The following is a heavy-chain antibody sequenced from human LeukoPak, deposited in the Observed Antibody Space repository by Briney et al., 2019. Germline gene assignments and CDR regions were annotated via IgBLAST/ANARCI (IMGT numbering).Heavy chain of an antibody. V-gene: IGHV4-34*01. Sequence: SETLSLTCAVYGGSFSGYYWSWIRQPPGKGLEWIGEINHSGSTNYNPSLKSRVTISIHWSKTQFSLRLSSVTAADTAVYYCARTPFGRHFDYWGQGTLVTVSS. CDR3: ARTPFGRHFDY. D-gene: IGHD3/OR15-3a*01. CDR2: INHSGST. J-gene: IGHJ4*02. CDR1: GGSFSGYY.